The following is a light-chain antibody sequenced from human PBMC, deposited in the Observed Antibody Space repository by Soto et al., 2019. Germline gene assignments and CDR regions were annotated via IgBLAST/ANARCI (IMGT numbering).Light chain of an antibody. CDR3: SSYTGSSTLVV. J-gene: IGLJ2*01. Sequence: QSALTQPPSASGSPGQSVTISCTGTSSDVGKYDYVSWFQHHPGKAPKLIIYEVSKRPSGVPDRFSASKSGNTASLTISGLQAGDEADYYCSSYTGSSTLVVFGGGTKLTVL. CDR2: EVS. V-gene: IGLV2-8*01. CDR1: SSDVGKYDY.